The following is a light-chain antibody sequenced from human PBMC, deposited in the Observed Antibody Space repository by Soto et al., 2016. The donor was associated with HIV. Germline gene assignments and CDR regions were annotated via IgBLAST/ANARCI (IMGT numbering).Light chain of an antibody. CDR3: QHFDNLPLA. V-gene: IGKV1-33*01. J-gene: IGKJ4*01. Sequence: IQMTQSPSSLSASVGDRVTITCQANLDITNRVNWYQQEPGKPPKLLIHDASNLETGIPSRFSGGGSGTHFTFTISSLQPEDIGTYYCQHFDNLPLAFGGGPRW. CDR2: DAS. CDR1: LDITNR.